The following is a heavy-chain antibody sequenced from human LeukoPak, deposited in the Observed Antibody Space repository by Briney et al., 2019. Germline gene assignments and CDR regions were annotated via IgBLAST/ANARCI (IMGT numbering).Heavy chain of an antibody. D-gene: IGHD5-24*01. J-gene: IGHJ3*02. CDR1: GDSVSSNSAA. V-gene: IGHV6-1*01. CDR3: ARGGQGDGYSADEAFDI. CDR2: TYYRSKWYN. Sequence: SQTLSLTCVISGDSVSSNSAAWNWIRQSPSTGLEWLGRTYYRSKWYNDYAGSVKSRITINPDTSKNQFSLQVNSVTPEDTAVYYCARGGQGDGYSADEAFDIWGQGTMVTVSS.